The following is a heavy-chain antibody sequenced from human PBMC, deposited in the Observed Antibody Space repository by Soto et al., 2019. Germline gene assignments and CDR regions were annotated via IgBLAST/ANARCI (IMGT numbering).Heavy chain of an antibody. CDR2: VHYTEGT. V-gene: IGHV4-39*07. Sequence: TSETLSLTCTVSGGSISSGDYYWGWIRQPPGKGLEWIASVHYTEGTYYNPSLKSRVTISVDTSKNQFSLKLSSVTAADTAVYYCARGRVSWQARGVWFDPWGQGTLVTVSS. CDR3: ARGRVSWQARGVWFDP. D-gene: IGHD6-13*01. CDR1: GGSISSGDYY. J-gene: IGHJ5*02.